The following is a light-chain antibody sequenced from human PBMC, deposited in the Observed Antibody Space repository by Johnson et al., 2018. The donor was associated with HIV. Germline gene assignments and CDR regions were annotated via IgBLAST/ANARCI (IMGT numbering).Light chain of an antibody. CDR1: SSNIGTNY. CDR2: ENN. Sequence: QPPSVSAAPGQKVTISCSGSSSNIGTNYVSWYQQLPGTAPKLLIYENNKRPSGIPDRFSGSKYGTSATLGITGLQTGDEADYYCGTWVSSLSAAYVFGTGTKVTVL. CDR3: GTWVSSLSAAYV. V-gene: IGLV1-51*02. J-gene: IGLJ1*01.